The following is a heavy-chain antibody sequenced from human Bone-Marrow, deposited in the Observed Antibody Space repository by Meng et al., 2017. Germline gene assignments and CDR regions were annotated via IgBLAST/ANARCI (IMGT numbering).Heavy chain of an antibody. V-gene: IGHV1-8*01. CDR3: ARDDRITIFGVVIINSTFDY. CDR2: MNPNSGNT. CDR1: GYTFTSYD. Sequence: ASVKVSCKASGYTFTSYDINWVRQATGQGLEWMGWMNPNSGNTGYAQKFQGRVTMTRNTSISTAYMELRSLRSDDTAVYYCARDDRITIFGVVIINSTFDYWGQGTLVTVSS. D-gene: IGHD3-3*01. J-gene: IGHJ4*02.